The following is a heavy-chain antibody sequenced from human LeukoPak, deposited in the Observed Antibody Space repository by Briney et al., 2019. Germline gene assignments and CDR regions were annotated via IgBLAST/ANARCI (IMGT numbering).Heavy chain of an antibody. CDR1: GGSISSYY. D-gene: IGHD4-17*01. CDR2: MYYSGST. Sequence: SETLSLTCTVSGGSISSYYWSWIREPPGKGLEWIGYMYYSGSTNYNPSLKSRVTISVDTSKNQFSLKLSSVTAADTAVYYCARRNYGDYGFEYWGQGTLVTVSS. V-gene: IGHV4-59*08. CDR3: ARRNYGDYGFEY. J-gene: IGHJ4*02.